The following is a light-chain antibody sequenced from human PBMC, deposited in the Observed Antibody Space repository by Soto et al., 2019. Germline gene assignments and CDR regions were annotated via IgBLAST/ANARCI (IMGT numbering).Light chain of an antibody. CDR3: QQFSSYPLT. Sequence: EFALQQHQCTCFFSPWERPTLSCGPSQTVRNNYLAWYQQKPGQAPRLLIYDASSRATGIPDRFSGGGSGTDFTLTISRLEPEDFAVYYCQQFSSYPLTFGGGTKVDIK. CDR1: QTVRNNY. J-gene: IGKJ4*01. V-gene: IGKV3-20*01. CDR2: DAS.